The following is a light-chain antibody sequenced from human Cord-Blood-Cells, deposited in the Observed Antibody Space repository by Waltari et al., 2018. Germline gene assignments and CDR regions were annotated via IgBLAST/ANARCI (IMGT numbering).Light chain of an antibody. V-gene: IGLV2-11*01. CDR1: SSDVGGYNY. CDR3: CSDAGSYTL. CDR2: DVS. J-gene: IGLJ2*01. Sequence: QSALTQPRSVSGSPGQSVTISCTGTSSDVGGYNYVSWYQQHPDKAPKLMIYDVSKRPSGVPDRFSCYKSGNTASLTISGLQAEDEADYYCCSDAGSYTLFGGGTKLTVL.